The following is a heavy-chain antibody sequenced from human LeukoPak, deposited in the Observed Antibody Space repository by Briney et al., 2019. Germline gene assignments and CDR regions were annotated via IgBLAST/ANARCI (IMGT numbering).Heavy chain of an antibody. CDR1: GYTFTSYG. J-gene: IGHJ3*02. CDR2: ISAYNGNT. V-gene: IGHV1-18*01. CDR3: ARDQPITMVRGVNAVDAFDI. Sequence: ASVKVSCKASGYTFTSYGISWVRQAPGQGLEWMGWISAYNGNTSYAQKLQGRVTMTTDTSTSTAYMELRSLRSDDTAVYYCARDQPITMVRGVNAVDAFDIWGQGTMVTVSS. D-gene: IGHD3-10*01.